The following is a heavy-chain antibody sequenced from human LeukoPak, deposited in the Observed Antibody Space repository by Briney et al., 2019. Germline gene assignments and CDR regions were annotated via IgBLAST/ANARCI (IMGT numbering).Heavy chain of an antibody. D-gene: IGHD6-13*01. CDR1: GGSFSGYY. CDR3: ARKQKAAAGKNWFDP. Sequence: PSETLSLTCAVYGGSFSGYYWNWIRQPPGKGLEWIGEINHSGSTNYNPSLKSRVTISVDTSKNQFSLKLSSVTAADTAVYYCARKQKAAAGKNWFDPWGQGTLVTVSS. V-gene: IGHV4-34*01. J-gene: IGHJ5*02. CDR2: INHSGST.